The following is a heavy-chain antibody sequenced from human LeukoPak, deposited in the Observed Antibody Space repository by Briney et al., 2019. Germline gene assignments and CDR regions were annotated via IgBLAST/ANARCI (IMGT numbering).Heavy chain of an antibody. CDR1: GGSFSGYY. Sequence: SETLSLTCAVYGGSFSGYYWSWIRQPPGKGLEWIGEINHRGSTNYNPSLKSRVTISVDTSKNQFSLKLSSVTAADTAVYYCARVILRGYSSSWYSSRIDYWGQGTLVTVSS. D-gene: IGHD6-13*01. CDR2: INHRGST. J-gene: IGHJ4*02. V-gene: IGHV4-34*01. CDR3: ARVILRGYSSSWYSSRIDY.